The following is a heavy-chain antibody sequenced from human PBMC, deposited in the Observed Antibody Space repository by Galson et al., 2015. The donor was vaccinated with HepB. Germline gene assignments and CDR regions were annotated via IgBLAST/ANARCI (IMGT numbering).Heavy chain of an antibody. J-gene: IGHJ4*02. V-gene: IGHV1-69*01. CDR2: IIPIFGTA. Sequence: QSGAEVKKPGESLKISCKASGGTFSSYAISWVRQAPGQGLEWMGGIIPIFGTANYAQKFQGRVTITADESTSTAYMELSSLRSEDTAVYYCANLDSNYGRADEGYWGQGTLVTVSS. CDR1: GGTFSSYA. D-gene: IGHD4-11*01. CDR3: ANLDSNYGRADEGY.